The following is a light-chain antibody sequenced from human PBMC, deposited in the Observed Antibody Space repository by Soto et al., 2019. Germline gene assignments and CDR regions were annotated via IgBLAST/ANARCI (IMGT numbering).Light chain of an antibody. CDR3: MQTLQTPYT. J-gene: IGKJ3*01. V-gene: IGKV2-28*01. CDR1: QCLLHSDGDNY. Sequence: DIVMTQSPLSLPVTPGEPASISCKSSQCLLHSDGDNYLEWYVQKAGQSPQLLIYLVSHRASGVPDRLSGSGSGTDFTLKISKAEADDVGVYYCMQTLQTPYTFGPGTKVEIK. CDR2: LVS.